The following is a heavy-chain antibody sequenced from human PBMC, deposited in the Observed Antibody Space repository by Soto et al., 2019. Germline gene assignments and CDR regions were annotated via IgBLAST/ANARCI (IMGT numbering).Heavy chain of an antibody. CDR2: IIPIFGTA. Sequence: SVKVSCKASGGTFSSYAISWVRQAPGQGLEWMGGIIPIFGTANYAQKFQGRVTITAGESTSTAYMELSSLRSEDTAVYYCAREPTVVTPGAFDIWGQGTMVTVSS. V-gene: IGHV1-69*13. CDR1: GGTFSSYA. D-gene: IGHD4-17*01. J-gene: IGHJ3*02. CDR3: AREPTVVTPGAFDI.